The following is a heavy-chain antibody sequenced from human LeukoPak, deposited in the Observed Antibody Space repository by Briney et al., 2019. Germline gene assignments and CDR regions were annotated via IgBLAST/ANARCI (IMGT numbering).Heavy chain of an antibody. Sequence: KPSETLSLTCTVSGGSISSSSYYWGWIRQPPGKGLEWIGSIYYSGSTYYNPSLKSRVTISVDTSKNQFSLKLSSVTAADTAVYYCARILSYDYVWGSYPRYGYYFDYWGQGTLVTVSS. J-gene: IGHJ4*02. CDR1: GGSISSSSYY. D-gene: IGHD3-16*02. CDR3: ARILSYDYVWGSYPRYGYYFDY. CDR2: IYYSGST. V-gene: IGHV4-39*01.